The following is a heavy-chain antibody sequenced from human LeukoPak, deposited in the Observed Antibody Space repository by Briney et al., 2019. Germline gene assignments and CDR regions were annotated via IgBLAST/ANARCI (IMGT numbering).Heavy chain of an antibody. J-gene: IGHJ3*02. V-gene: IGHV1-69*02. CDR2: IIPILGIA. Sequence: ASVKVSCKASGGTFSSYTISWVRQAHGQGLEWMGRIIPILGIANYAQKFQGRVTITAGKSTSTAYMELSSLRSEDTAVYYCATPGDYGSGSYLSAFDIWGQGTMVTVSS. CDR3: ATPGDYGSGSYLSAFDI. CDR1: GGTFSSYT. D-gene: IGHD3-10*01.